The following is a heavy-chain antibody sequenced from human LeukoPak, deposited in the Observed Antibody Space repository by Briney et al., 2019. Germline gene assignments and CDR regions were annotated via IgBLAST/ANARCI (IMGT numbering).Heavy chain of an antibody. V-gene: IGHV6-1*01. CDR2: TYYRSKWYN. Sequence: SQTLSLNCAISGDSVCSNSAAWNWIRQSPSRGVEWLGRTYYRSKWYNDYAVSVKSRITINPDTSKNQFSLQLNSVTPEDTAVYYCARVVWDDGGLDYWGQGTLVTVSS. CDR1: GDSVCSNSAA. CDR3: ARVVWDDGGLDY. D-gene: IGHD4-23*01. J-gene: IGHJ4*02.